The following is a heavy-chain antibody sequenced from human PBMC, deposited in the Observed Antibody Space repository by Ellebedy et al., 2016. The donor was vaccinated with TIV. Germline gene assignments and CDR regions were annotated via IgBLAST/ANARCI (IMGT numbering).Heavy chain of an antibody. CDR1: GGSISSSSYY. D-gene: IGHD3-3*01. J-gene: IGHJ4*02. V-gene: IGHV4-39*06. Sequence: MPSETLSLTCAVPGGSISSSSYYWGWIRQHPGKGLGWIGCIFYSGNTYYNPSLKRRLTISVDTSKHQFALKLSSVTAAHTAVAYCARILRAGSDCDYFDYWGQGTQVTASS. CDR3: ARILRAGSDCDYFDY. CDR2: IFYSGNT.